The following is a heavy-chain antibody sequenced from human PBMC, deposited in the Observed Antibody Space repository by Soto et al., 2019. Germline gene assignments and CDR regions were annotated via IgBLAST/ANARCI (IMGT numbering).Heavy chain of an antibody. CDR2: ISSSGTTV. Sequence: PGGSLRLSCAASGFTFSDYAMNWVRQAPGKGLEWVSYISSSGTTVYYADSVKRRFTISRDNAKNSLCLQMYSLRDDDTAVYYCARDAFNYDSTGYHSDYWGQGTLVTVSS. D-gene: IGHD3-22*01. CDR3: ARDAFNYDSTGYHSDY. CDR1: GFTFSDYA. J-gene: IGHJ4*02. V-gene: IGHV3-48*02.